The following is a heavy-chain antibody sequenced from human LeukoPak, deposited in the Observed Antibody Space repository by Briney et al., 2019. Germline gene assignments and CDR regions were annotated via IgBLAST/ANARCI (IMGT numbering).Heavy chain of an antibody. Sequence: SETLSLTCAVYGGSFSGYYWSWIRRPPGKGLEWIGEINHSGSTNYNPSLKSRVTISVDTSKNQFSLKLSSVTAADTAVYYCARGSGWYDFDYWGQGTLVTVSS. CDR2: INHSGST. D-gene: IGHD6-19*01. CDR3: ARGSGWYDFDY. J-gene: IGHJ4*02. V-gene: IGHV4-34*01. CDR1: GGSFSGYY.